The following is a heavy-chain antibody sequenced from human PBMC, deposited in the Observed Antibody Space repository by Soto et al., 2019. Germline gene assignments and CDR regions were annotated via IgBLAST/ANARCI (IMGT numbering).Heavy chain of an antibody. D-gene: IGHD3-16*02. Sequence: SETLSLTCTVSGGSISSISHSWGWIRQSPGQWLEWIGNIFYNGISYYNPSLKSRVTISADTSKNHFSLKLSSVTVADTAVYSCARLVTATQYYFDFWGQGTLVTVSS. J-gene: IGHJ4*02. CDR3: ARLVTATQYYFDF. V-gene: IGHV4-39*02. CDR1: GGSISSISHS. CDR2: IFYNGIS.